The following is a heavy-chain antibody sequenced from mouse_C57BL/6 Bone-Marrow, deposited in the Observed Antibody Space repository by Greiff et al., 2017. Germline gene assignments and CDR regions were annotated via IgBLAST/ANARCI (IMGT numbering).Heavy chain of an antibody. Sequence: EVHLVESGGGLVQPGGSLKLSCAASGFTFSDYYMYWVRQTPEKRLEWVAYISNGGGSNYYPDTVKGRFTISRDNAKNSLYLQLSRLKSEDTAMYYCARGDYYGNYFDYWGQGTTLTVSS. V-gene: IGHV5-12*01. CDR3: ARGDYYGNYFDY. CDR2: ISNGGGSN. J-gene: IGHJ2*01. CDR1: GFTFSDYY. D-gene: IGHD1-1*01.